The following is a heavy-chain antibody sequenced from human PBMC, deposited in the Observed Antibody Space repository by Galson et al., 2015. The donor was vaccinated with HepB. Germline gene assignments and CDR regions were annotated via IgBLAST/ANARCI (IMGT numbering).Heavy chain of an antibody. Sequence: SLRLSCAASGFTFSSYSMNWVRQAPGKGLEWVSSISSSSSYIYYADSVKGRFTISRDNAKNSLYLQMNSLRAEDTAVYYCARALIAAAGTPDYWGQGTLVTVSS. CDR2: ISSSSSYI. V-gene: IGHV3-21*01. CDR3: ARALIAAAGTPDY. CDR1: GFTFSSYS. J-gene: IGHJ4*02. D-gene: IGHD6-13*01.